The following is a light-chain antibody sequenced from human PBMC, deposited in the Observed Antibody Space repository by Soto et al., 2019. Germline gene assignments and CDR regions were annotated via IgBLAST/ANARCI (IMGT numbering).Light chain of an antibody. J-gene: IGKJ1*01. CDR2: EAS. Sequence: DIQMTQSPSTLSASIGDRVTITCRASQNINNWLAWYQQKPGKAPNLLIYEASALETGVPSRFSGSRSGTEFTLSISSLQPDDLATYYCQQYETSWTFGQGTKVEIK. V-gene: IGKV1-5*03. CDR1: QNINNW. CDR3: QQYETSWT.